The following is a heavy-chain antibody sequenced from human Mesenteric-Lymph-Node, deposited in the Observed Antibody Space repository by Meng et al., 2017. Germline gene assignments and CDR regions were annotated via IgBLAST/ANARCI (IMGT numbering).Heavy chain of an antibody. D-gene: IGHD2-15*01. Sequence: QVQLQEPGPGLGKPSETLSLTCAGSGGSISSINWWTWVRQPPGKGLEWIGEIYHSGSTNYNPSLKSRVTISVDKSKDQLSLKLNSVTAADTAVYYCAMILGYCSGGSCYGEEWGQGTLVTVSS. V-gene: IGHV4-4*02. CDR3: AMILGYCSGGSCYGEE. CDR2: IYHSGST. CDR1: GGSISSINW. J-gene: IGHJ4*02.